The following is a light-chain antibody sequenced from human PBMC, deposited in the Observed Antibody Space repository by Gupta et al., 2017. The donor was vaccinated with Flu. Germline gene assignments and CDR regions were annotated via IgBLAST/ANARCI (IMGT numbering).Light chain of an antibody. CDR2: EVN. CDR1: STDVGDNKY. J-gene: IGLJ2*01. CDR3: SSDTGGNTLV. V-gene: IGLV2-8*01. Sequence: SVTISCTGSSTDVGDNKYVSWYQQHPGKAPRLMIFEVNRRPSGVPDRFSGSKSDNTASLTVSGLRAEDDADYFCSSDTGGNTLVFGGGTKLTVL.